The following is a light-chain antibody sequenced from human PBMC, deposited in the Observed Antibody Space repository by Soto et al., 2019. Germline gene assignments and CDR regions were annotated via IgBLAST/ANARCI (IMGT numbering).Light chain of an antibody. CDR1: QSISRN. J-gene: IGKJ2*01. V-gene: IGKV3-15*01. Sequence: EIVMTQSPATLSVSPGERATLSCRASQSISRNLAWYQQRPGRAPRLLIYDASTRATDIPARFSGSGSGTEFTLTISSLQSEDFAVYYCHQYNNWPLYTFGQGTKPEIK. CDR3: HQYNNWPLYT. CDR2: DAS.